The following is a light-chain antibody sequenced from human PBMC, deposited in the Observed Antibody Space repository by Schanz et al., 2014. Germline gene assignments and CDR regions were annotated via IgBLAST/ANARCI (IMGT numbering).Light chain of an antibody. V-gene: IGLV2-23*02. CDR3: SSYAGRITLHWV. Sequence: QSALTQPASVSGSPGQSITISCTGTSSDVGGYNLVSWYQQHPGEAPKLIIYEVDKRPSGVPDRFSGSKSGNTASLTISGLQAEDEGDYYCSSYAGRITLHWVFGGGTKLTVL. CDR2: EVD. J-gene: IGLJ3*02. CDR1: SSDVGGYNL.